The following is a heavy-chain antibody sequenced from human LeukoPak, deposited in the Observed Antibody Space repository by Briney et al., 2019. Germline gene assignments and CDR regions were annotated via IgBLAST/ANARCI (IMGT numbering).Heavy chain of an antibody. J-gene: IGHJ6*03. V-gene: IGHV1-46*01. CDR2: INPSGGST. D-gene: IGHD3-16*01. CDR1: GYTFTSYY. Sequence: GASVKVSCKASGYTFTSYYMHWVRQAPGQGLEWMGIINPSGGSTSYAQKFQGRVTMTRDTSTSTVYMELSSLRSEDTAVYYCASCTLGGGYMDVWGKGTTVTVSS. CDR3: ASCTLGGGYMDV.